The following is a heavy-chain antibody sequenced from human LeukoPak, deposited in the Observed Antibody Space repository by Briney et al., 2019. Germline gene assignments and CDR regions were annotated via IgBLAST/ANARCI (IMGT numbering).Heavy chain of an antibody. CDR1: GFTFSSYG. D-gene: IGHD6-19*01. Sequence: GSLRLSCAASGFTFSSYGMHWVRQAPGKGLEWVAVISYDGSNKYYADSVKGRFTISRDNSKNTLYLQMNSLRAEDTAVYYCAKEVAVAGGFDYWGQGTLVTVSS. V-gene: IGHV3-30*18. CDR3: AKEVAVAGGFDY. J-gene: IGHJ4*02. CDR2: ISYDGSNK.